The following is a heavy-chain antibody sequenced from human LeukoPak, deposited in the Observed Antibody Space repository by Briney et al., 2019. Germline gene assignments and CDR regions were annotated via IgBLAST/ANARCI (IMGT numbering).Heavy chain of an antibody. CDR2: INHSGST. D-gene: IGHD5-24*01. J-gene: IGHJ3*02. CDR3: VAPTEMADAFDI. Sequence: SETLSLTCAVYGGSFSGYYWSWIRQPPGKGLEWIGEINHSGSTNYNPSLKSRVTISVDTSKNQFSLKLSSVTAADTAVYYCVAPTEMADAFDIWGQGTMVTVSS. CDR1: GGSFSGYY. V-gene: IGHV4-34*01.